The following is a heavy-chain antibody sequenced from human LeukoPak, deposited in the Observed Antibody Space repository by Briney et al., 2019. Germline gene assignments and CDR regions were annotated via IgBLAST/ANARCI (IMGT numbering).Heavy chain of an antibody. Sequence: GGSLRLSCAASGFTFSDYYMSWVRQAPGKGLEWVSAIDGNGDKTYYADSVKGRFTISRDNSKNTLYLQMNSLRAEDTAVYYCAKDKGDYNNPYFDYWGQGTLVTVSS. V-gene: IGHV3-23*01. CDR3: AKDKGDYNNPYFDY. CDR2: IDGNGDKT. CDR1: GFTFSDYY. J-gene: IGHJ4*02. D-gene: IGHD4-11*01.